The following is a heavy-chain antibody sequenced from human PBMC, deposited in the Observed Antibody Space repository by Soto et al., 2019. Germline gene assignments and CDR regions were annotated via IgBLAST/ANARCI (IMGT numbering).Heavy chain of an antibody. CDR2: ISGSGGST. V-gene: IGHV3-23*01. J-gene: IGHJ4*02. CDR1: GFNFSSYA. D-gene: IGHD4-17*01. Sequence: PGGSLRLSCTASGFNFSSYAMSWVRQAPGKGLEWVSAISGSGGSTYYADSVKGRFTISRDNSKNTLYLQMNSLRAEDTAVYYCAKGMGNYGDYSGDYWGQGTLVTVSS. CDR3: AKGMGNYGDYSGDY.